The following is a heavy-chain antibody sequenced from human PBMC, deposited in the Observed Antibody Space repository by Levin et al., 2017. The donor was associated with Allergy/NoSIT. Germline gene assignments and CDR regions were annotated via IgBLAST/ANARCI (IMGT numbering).Heavy chain of an antibody. D-gene: IGHD1-1*01. CDR1: GGSISSSRYY. CDR3: ARDDPALRN. V-gene: IGHV4-39*01. CDR2: IFSNGSP. Sequence: SETLSLTCTVSGGSISSSRYYWGWIRQPPGKGLEWIGSIFSNGSPYYSPSLKGRVTISVDTSNNQFSLKLNSVTAADTAVYYWARDDPALRNWGQGTLVTVSS. J-gene: IGHJ4*02.